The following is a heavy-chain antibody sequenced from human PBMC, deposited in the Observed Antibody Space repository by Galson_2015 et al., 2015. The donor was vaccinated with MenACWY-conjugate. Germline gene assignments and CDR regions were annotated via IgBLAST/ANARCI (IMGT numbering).Heavy chain of an antibody. CDR2: IKHDGSGK. CDR1: GFTFSNSW. CDR3: ARAKEQWLSKTFDV. J-gene: IGHJ3*01. V-gene: IGHV3-7*01. Sequence: SLRLSCATSGFTFSNSWMGWVRQAPGKGLEWVANIKHDGSGKFYVDSVKGRFIISRDNAKNSLYLQMDSLRAEDTAVHFCARAKEQWLSKTFDVWGQGTLVTVSS. D-gene: IGHD6-19*01.